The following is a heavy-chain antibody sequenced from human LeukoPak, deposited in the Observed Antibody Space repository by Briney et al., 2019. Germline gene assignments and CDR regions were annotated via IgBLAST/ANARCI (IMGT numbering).Heavy chain of an antibody. D-gene: IGHD6-13*01. CDR3: ARVKAAAGKGPPRDAFDI. Sequence: GGSLRLSCAASGFTFSSYSMNWVRQAPGKGLEWVSSISSSSSYIYYADSVKGRFTISRDNAKNSLYLQMNSLRAEDTAVYYCARVKAAAGKGPPRDAFDIWGQGTMVTVSS. V-gene: IGHV3-21*01. CDR1: GFTFSSYS. CDR2: ISSSSSYI. J-gene: IGHJ3*02.